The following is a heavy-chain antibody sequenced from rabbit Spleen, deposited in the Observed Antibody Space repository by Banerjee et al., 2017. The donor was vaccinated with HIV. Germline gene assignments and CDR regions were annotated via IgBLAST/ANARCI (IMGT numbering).Heavy chain of an antibody. J-gene: IGHJ4*01. CDR2: IDVGAGST. Sequence: QQLEESGGGLVKPGASLTLTCTASGFSFSSSYDMCWVRQAPGKGLEWIGIIDVGAGSTDYASWVNGRFTISSDNAQNTVDLQMNRLTAADTATYFCARDLDGVIGWNFGWWGPGTLVTVS. D-gene: IGHD4-1*01. CDR1: GFSFSSSYD. CDR3: ARDLDGVIGWNFGW. V-gene: IGHV1S7*01.